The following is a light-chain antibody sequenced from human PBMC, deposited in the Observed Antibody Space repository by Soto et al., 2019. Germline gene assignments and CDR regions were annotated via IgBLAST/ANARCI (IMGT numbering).Light chain of an antibody. J-gene: IGLJ2*01. CDR3: QTQRA. CDR2: VNSDGSH. CDR1: SGHSRYA. V-gene: IGLV4-69*02. Sequence: QLVLTQSPSASASLGASVKLTCTLSSGHSRYAIAWHQQQPEKGPRYLMKVNSDGSHSKGDGIPDRFSGSSSGAERYLTISSLQSEDEADYYCQTQRAFGGGTKLTVL.